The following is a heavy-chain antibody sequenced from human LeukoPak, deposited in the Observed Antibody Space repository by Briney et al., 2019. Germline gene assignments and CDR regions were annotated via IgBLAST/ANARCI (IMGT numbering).Heavy chain of an antibody. CDR1: RFTFGEYV. D-gene: IGHD1-1*01. J-gene: IGHJ6*03. CDR2: ISSSRSYI. Sequence: GGSLRLSCTASRFTFGEYVMSWVRQAPGKGLEWVSSISSSRSYIYYGDSMKGRFTISRDNAKNSLYLQMNSLRAEDTAVYYCARVVSVAWSERRPGYFYMDVWGKGTTVTVSS. V-gene: IGHV3-21*01. CDR3: ARVVSVAWSERRPGYFYMDV.